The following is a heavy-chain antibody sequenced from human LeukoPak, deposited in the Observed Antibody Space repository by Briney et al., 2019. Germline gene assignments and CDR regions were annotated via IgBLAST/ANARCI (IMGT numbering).Heavy chain of an antibody. V-gene: IGHV4-38-2*01. Sequence: SETLSLTCSVSGHFITSGYYWGWIRQPPGKGLEWIGIIYHSGSTYYNPSVQSRVSISVDTSKNQFSLKLSSVTAADTAVYYCATALFPDSSGYPYAFHIWGQGTMVTVSS. CDR3: ATALFPDSSGYPYAFHI. CDR1: GHFITSGYY. D-gene: IGHD3-22*01. J-gene: IGHJ3*02. CDR2: IYHSGST.